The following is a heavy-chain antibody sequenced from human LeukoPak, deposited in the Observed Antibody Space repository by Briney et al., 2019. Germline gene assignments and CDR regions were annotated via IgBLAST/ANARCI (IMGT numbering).Heavy chain of an antibody. CDR2: ISSSTNTI. CDR3: ARSVIAVAGYDAFDI. CDR1: GFTFSSYS. V-gene: IGHV3-48*02. J-gene: IGHJ3*02. Sequence: GGSLRLSCAASGFTFSSYSMNWVRQAPGKGLEWVSYISSSTNTIYYADSVKGRFTISRDNAKNSLFLQMNSLRDEDTAVYYCARSVIAVAGYDAFDIWGQGTVVTVSS. D-gene: IGHD6-19*01.